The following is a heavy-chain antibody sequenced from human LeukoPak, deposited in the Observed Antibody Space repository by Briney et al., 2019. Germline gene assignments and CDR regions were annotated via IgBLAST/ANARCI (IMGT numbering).Heavy chain of an antibody. Sequence: ASVKVSCKASGYTFTGCYMHWVRQAPGQGLEWMGWINPNSGGTNYAQKFQGRVTMTRDTSISTAYMELSRLRSDDTAVYYCASPNVAAAGTGDYWGQGTLVTVSS. D-gene: IGHD6-13*01. CDR2: INPNSGGT. CDR3: ASPNVAAAGTGDY. J-gene: IGHJ4*02. V-gene: IGHV1-2*02. CDR1: GYTFTGCY.